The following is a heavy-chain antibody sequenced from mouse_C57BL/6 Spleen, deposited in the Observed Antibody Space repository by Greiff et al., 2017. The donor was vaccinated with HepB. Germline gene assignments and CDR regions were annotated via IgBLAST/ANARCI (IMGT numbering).Heavy chain of an antibody. CDR3: ARYPYYYGSSYYAMDY. CDR1: GFTFTDYY. J-gene: IGHJ4*01. Sequence: EVQVVESGGGLVQPGGSLSLSCAASGFTFTDYYMSWVRQPPGKALEWLGFIRNKANGYTTEYSASVKGRFTISRDNSQSILYLQMNALRAEDSATYYCARYPYYYGSSYYAMDYWGQGTSVTVSS. V-gene: IGHV7-3*01. D-gene: IGHD1-1*01. CDR2: IRNKANGYTT.